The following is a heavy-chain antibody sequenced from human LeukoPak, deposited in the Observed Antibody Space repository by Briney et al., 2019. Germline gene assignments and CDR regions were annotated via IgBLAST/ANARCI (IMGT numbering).Heavy chain of an antibody. V-gene: IGHV1-69*13. J-gene: IGHJ4*02. D-gene: IGHD3-10*01. CDR2: IIPIFGTA. Sequence: SVKVSCKASGGTFSSYAISWVRQAPGQGLEWMGGIIPIFGTANYAQKFQGRVTITADESTSTAYMELSSLRAEDTAVYYCAARLWFGESIRLYWGQGTLVTVSS. CDR3: AARLWFGESIRLY. CDR1: GGTFSSYA.